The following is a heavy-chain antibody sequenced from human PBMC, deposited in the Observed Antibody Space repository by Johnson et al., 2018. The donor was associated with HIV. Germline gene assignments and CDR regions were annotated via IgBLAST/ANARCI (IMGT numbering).Heavy chain of an antibody. D-gene: IGHD6-6*01. CDR1: GFTFSSYD. V-gene: IGHV3-13*01. J-gene: IGHJ3*02. CDR2: IGTAGDT. CDR3: ARILSSSGAFDI. Sequence: VQLVESGGGLVQPGGSLRLSCAASGFTFSSYDMHWVRQATGKGLEWVSAIGTAGDTYYPGSVKGRFTISRENAKNSFYLQMNSLRAGDTAVYYCARILSSSGAFDIWGQGTMVTVSS.